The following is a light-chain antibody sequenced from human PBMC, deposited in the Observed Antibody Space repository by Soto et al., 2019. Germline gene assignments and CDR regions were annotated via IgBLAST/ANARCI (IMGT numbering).Light chain of an antibody. CDR3: QSYDSSPRRV. Sequence: QSVLTQPPSVSGAPGQRVTISCTGSSSNIGAGYDVHWYQQLPGTAPKLLIYGNSNRPSGVPDRFSGSKSGTSASLAITGLQAEDEADYYCQSYDSSPRRVFGTGTKVTVL. CDR2: GNS. J-gene: IGLJ1*01. V-gene: IGLV1-40*01. CDR1: SSNIGAGYD.